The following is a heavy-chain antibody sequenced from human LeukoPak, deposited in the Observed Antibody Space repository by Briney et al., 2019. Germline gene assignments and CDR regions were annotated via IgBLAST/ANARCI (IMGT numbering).Heavy chain of an antibody. CDR2: ISGSGGSGGST. CDR1: GFTFSSYA. Sequence: GVLRLSCAASGFTFSSYAMSWVRQAPGKGLEWVSSISGSGGSGGSTYYADSVKGRFTISRDNSKNTLYLQMNSLRVEDTAVYYCAPPAFDYWGQGTLVTVSS. V-gene: IGHV3-23*01. CDR3: APPAFDY. J-gene: IGHJ4*02.